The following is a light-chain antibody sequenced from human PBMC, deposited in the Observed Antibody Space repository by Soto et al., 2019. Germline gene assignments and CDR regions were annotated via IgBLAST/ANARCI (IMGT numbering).Light chain of an antibody. CDR3: QSYDSSLSGNVV. CDR2: GNS. V-gene: IGLV1-40*01. J-gene: IGLJ2*01. CDR1: SSNIGAGYD. Sequence: QSVLTQPPSVSGAPGQRVTISCTGSSSNIGAGYDVHWYQQLPGTAPKLLIYGNSNRPSGVPDRFSGSKSGTSASLAITGLLAEDEADYSCQSYDSSLSGNVVFGGGTKLTVL.